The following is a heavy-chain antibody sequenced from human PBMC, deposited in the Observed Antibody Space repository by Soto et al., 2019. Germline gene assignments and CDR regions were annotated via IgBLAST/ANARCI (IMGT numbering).Heavy chain of an antibody. D-gene: IGHD3-3*01. CDR2: ISSNGGST. V-gene: IGHV3-64*01. CDR3: ARVPETYYDLWSGYRPYMDV. J-gene: IGHJ6*03. CDR1: GFTFSSYA. Sequence: GGSLRLSCAASGFTFSSYAMHWVRQAPGKGLEYVSAISSNGGSTYYANSVKGRFTISRDNSKNTLYLQMGSLRAEDMAVYYCARVPETYYDLWSGYRPYMDVWGKGTTVTVSS.